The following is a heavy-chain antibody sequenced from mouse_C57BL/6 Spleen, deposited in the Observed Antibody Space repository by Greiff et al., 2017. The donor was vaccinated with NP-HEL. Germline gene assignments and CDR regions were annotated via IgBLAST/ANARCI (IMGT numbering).Heavy chain of an antibody. V-gene: IGHV1-72*01. CDR3: ARRVFITTVVAATDYAMDY. CDR2: IDPNSGGT. CDR1: GYTFTSYW. D-gene: IGHD1-1*01. J-gene: IGHJ4*01. Sequence: VQLQQPGAELVKPGASVKLSCKASGYTFTSYWMHWVKQRPGRGLEWIGRIDPNSGGTKYNEKFKSKATLTVDKPSSTAYMQLSSLTSEDSAVYYCARRVFITTVVAATDYAMDYWGQGTSVTVSS.